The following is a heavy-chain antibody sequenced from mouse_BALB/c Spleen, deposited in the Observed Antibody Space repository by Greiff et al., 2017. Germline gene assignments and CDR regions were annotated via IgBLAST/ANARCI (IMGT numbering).Heavy chain of an antibody. V-gene: IGHV7-3*02. D-gene: IGHD2-1*01. CDR3: ARALYGNYEGFAY. J-gene: IGHJ3*01. Sequence: EVQRVESGGGLVQPGGSLRLSCATSGFTFTDYYMSWVRQPPGKALEWLGFIRNKANGYTTEYSASVKGRFTISRDNSQSILYLQMNTLRAEDSATYYCARALYGNYEGFAYWGQGTLVTVSA. CDR1: GFTFTDYY. CDR2: IRNKANGYTT.